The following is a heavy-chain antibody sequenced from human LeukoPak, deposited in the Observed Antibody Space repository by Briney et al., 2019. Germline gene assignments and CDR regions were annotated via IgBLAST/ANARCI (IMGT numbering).Heavy chain of an antibody. D-gene: IGHD6-13*01. CDR1: GYTFTGYY. CDR3: ARRGSSWYDGATPYFDY. CDR2: INPNSGGT. J-gene: IGHJ4*02. Sequence: GASVEVSCKASGYTFTGYYMHWVRQAPGQGLEWMGWINPNSGGTNYAQKFQGRVTMTRDTSISTAYMELSRLRSDDTAVYYCARRGSSWYDGATPYFDYWGQGTLVTVSS. V-gene: IGHV1-2*02.